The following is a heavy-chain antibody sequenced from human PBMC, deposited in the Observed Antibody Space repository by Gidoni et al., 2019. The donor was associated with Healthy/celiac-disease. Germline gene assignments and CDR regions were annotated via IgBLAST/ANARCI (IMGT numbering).Heavy chain of an antibody. CDR2: IIPIFGTA. Sequence: QVQLVQSGAEVKKPGSSVKVSCKASGGTFSSYAISWVRQAPGQGLEWMGGIIPIFGTANYAQKFQGRVTITADESTSTAYMELSSLRSEDTAVYYCARDYKAPRSARYYYYMDVWGKGTTVTVSS. CDR3: ARDYKAPRSARYYYYMDV. CDR1: GGTFSSYA. V-gene: IGHV1-69*01. D-gene: IGHD1-1*01. J-gene: IGHJ6*03.